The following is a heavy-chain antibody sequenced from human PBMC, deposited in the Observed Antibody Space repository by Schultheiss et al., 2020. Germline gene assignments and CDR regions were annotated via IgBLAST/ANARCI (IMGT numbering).Heavy chain of an antibody. CDR2: ISGSGGST. J-gene: IGHJ4*02. V-gene: IGHV3-23*01. CDR1: GFTFSSYA. CDR3: SRHGYSSSSASDY. Sequence: GGSLRLSCAASGFTFSSYAMSWVRQAPGKGLEWVSAISGSGGSTYYADSVKGRFTISRDNSKNTLYLQMNSLRAEDTAVYYCSRHGYSSSSASDYWGQGTLVTVSS. D-gene: IGHD6-6*01.